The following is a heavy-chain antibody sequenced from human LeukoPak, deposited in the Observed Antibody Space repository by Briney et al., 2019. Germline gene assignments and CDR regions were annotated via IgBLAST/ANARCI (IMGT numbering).Heavy chain of an antibody. Sequence: GGSLRLSCAASGFTFSTYCMNWVRQAPGKGLEWVANIKQDGSEKYYVDSVKGRFTISRDSAKNSLYLQMNTLRAEDTAVYYCARAEWSNWYFDLWGRGTLVTVSS. CDR3: ARAEWSNWYFDL. D-gene: IGHD3-3*01. J-gene: IGHJ2*01. V-gene: IGHV3-7*03. CDR1: GFTFSTYC. CDR2: IKQDGSEK.